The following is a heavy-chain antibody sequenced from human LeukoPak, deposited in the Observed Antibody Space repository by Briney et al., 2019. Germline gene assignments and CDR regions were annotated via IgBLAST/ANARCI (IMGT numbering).Heavy chain of an antibody. CDR1: GFTFSSYA. J-gene: IGHJ4*02. CDR2: ISSNGGST. Sequence: GGSLRLSCAASGFTFSSYAMHWVRQAPGKGLEYVSAISSNGGSTYYANSVKGRFTISRDNSKNTLYLQMGSLRAEDMAVYYCARAGITMVRGSIDYWGQGTLVTVSS. D-gene: IGHD3-10*01. CDR3: ARAGITMVRGSIDY. V-gene: IGHV3-64*01.